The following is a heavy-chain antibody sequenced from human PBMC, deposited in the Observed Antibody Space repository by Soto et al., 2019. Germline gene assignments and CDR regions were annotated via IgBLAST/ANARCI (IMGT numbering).Heavy chain of an antibody. Sequence: QVQLQESGPGLVKPSETLSLTCTVSGGSISSYYWIWIRQPPGKGLEWIGSIYYSGSTNYNPSLKSRVTISVDTSKSQFSLRLNSVTAADTAVYYCARCIDSYDNRGYYAYYFDYWGQGTLVTVSS. J-gene: IGHJ4*02. D-gene: IGHD3-22*01. CDR2: IYYSGST. CDR1: GGSISSYY. V-gene: IGHV4-59*08. CDR3: ARCIDSYDNRGYYAYYFDY.